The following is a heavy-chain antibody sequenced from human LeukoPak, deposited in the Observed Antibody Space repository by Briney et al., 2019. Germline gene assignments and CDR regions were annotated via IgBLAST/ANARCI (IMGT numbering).Heavy chain of an antibody. D-gene: IGHD3-22*01. CDR3: ARGTYYYDSSGYYYLSHYYYMDV. V-gene: IGHV4-38-2*02. CDR1: GYSISRGYS. CDR2: IYHSGST. Sequence: SETLSLTCTVSGYSISRGYSWGWIRQPPGKGLEWIGNIYHSGSTNYSPSLKSRVTISVDKSKNQFSLKLSSVTAADTAVYYCARGTYYYDSSGYYYLSHYYYMDVWGKGTTVTVSS. J-gene: IGHJ6*03.